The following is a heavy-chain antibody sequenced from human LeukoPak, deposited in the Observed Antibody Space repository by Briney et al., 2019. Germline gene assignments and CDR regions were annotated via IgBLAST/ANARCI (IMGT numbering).Heavy chain of an antibody. J-gene: IGHJ4*02. CDR2: IYHSGST. CDR3: ASDDILPGFDY. D-gene: IGHD3-9*01. Sequence: SETLSLTCTVSGYSISSGYYWGWIRQPPGKGLEWIGSIYHSGSTYYNSSLKSRVTISVDTSKNQFSLKLSSVTAADTAVYYCASDDILPGFDYWGQGTLVTVSS. V-gene: IGHV4-38-2*02. CDR1: GYSISSGYY.